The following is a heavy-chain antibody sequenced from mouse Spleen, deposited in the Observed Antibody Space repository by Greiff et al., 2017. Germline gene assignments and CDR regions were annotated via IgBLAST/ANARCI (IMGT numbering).Heavy chain of an antibody. CDR2: ISSGGSYT. CDR1: GFTFSSYA. Sequence: EVHLVESGGGLVKPGGSLKLSCAASGFTFSSYAMSWVRQTPEKRLEWVATISSGGSYTYYPDSVKGRFTISRDNAKNTLYLQMSSLRSEDTAMYYCARQTTVVAPFDYWGQGTTLTVSS. CDR3: ARQTTVVAPFDY. V-gene: IGHV5-9-3*01. J-gene: IGHJ2*01. D-gene: IGHD1-1*01.